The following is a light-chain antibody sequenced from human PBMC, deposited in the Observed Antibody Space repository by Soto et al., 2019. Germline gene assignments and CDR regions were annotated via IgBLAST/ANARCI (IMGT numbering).Light chain of an antibody. Sequence: QSALTQPASVSGSPGQSIAISCTGTSSDVGGYDQVSWYQQHPRKAPKLMIYAVSIRPSGVSNRFSGSKSGNTASLTISGLQGEDEADYYCSSYPGSGTFFGGGTKLTVL. CDR1: SSDVGGYDQ. CDR3: SSYPGSGTF. J-gene: IGLJ2*01. CDR2: AVS. V-gene: IGLV2-14*01.